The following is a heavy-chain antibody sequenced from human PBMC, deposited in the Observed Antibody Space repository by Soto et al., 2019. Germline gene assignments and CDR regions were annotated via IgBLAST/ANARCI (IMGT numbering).Heavy chain of an antibody. CDR2: ITYEGSQI. CDR3: AKGRCEMNWANYYGLDV. V-gene: IGHV3-30*18. D-gene: IGHD7-27*01. Sequence: QVQLVESGGGVVQPGRSLRLSCAASGFTFPRFGMHWVRQAPGKGLEWVALITYEGSQIYYADAVKGRFTISRDNGDNTLSRQMDNLMTEDTATYFCAKGRCEMNWANYYGLDVWGQGTTVTVAS. CDR1: GFTFPRFG. J-gene: IGHJ6*02.